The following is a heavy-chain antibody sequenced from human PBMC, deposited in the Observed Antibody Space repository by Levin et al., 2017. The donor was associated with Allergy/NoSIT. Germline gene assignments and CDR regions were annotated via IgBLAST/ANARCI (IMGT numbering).Heavy chain of an antibody. CDR3: ARQWSYYMDV. CDR2: INPNSGGT. V-gene: IGHV1-2*02. Sequence: ASVKVSCKASGYTFTGYYMHWVRQAPGQGLEWMGWINPNSGGTNYVQKFQGRVTMTRDTSISTAYMELSSLRSDDTAVYYCARQWSYYMDVWGKGTTVTVSS. CDR1: GYTFTGYY. J-gene: IGHJ6*03. D-gene: IGHD6-19*01.